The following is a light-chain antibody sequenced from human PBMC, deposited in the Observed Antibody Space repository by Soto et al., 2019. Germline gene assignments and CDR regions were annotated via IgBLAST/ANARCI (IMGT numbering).Light chain of an antibody. J-gene: IGLJ1*01. V-gene: IGLV2-14*01. Sequence: QSALTQPACVSGSPGQSITISCTGTITDIGAYNYVSWYQQHPGKAPKLLIYGVSSRPSGVSNRFSGSKSGNAAYLTISGLQADDEAEYYCSSYTSSITPYVFGTGTKLTVL. CDR3: SSYTSSITPYV. CDR2: GVS. CDR1: ITDIGAYNY.